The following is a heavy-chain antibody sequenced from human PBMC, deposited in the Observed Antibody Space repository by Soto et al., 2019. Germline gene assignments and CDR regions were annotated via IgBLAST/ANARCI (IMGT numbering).Heavy chain of an antibody. D-gene: IGHD3-10*01. Sequence: QVQLQESGPGLVKPSQTLSLTCTVSGGSIISGDYYWTWIRQPPGKGLEWIGYIYYSGSTYYNPSLKSRVSISVDLSRNQFSLKVTSVTAADTAVYYCARDRGPDGSGTYSDWGQGTLVTVSS. V-gene: IGHV4-30-4*01. CDR2: IYYSGST. CDR1: GGSIISGDYY. J-gene: IGHJ4*02. CDR3: ARDRGPDGSGTYSD.